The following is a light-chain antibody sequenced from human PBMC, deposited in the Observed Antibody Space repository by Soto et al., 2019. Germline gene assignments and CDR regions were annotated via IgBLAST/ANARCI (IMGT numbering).Light chain of an antibody. V-gene: IGKV1-33*01. CDR3: QQYDNIPRT. J-gene: IGKJ1*01. CDR1: QAISNY. Sequence: DIQMTQSPSSLSASVGDRVTITCQASQAISNYLNWYQQKAGKAPKLLIYDASNLETGVPSRFSGSGSGTDFTFTISSLQPEDIATYYCQQYDNIPRTFGQGTTGEIK. CDR2: DAS.